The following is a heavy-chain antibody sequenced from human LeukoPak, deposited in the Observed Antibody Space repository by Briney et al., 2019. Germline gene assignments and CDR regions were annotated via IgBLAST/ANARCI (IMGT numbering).Heavy chain of an antibody. CDR2: ISYDGSTK. D-gene: IGHD2-15*01. J-gene: IGHJ4*02. Sequence: PGGSLRLSCAASGFTFSTYAIHWVRQPPGKGLEWVAFISYDGSTKYYAESVKGRFTISRDNSQNTLYLQMNSLRAEDTAFYYCARDPGVLVVTAYYFDYWGQGTLVTVSS. V-gene: IGHV3-30-3*01. CDR3: ARDPGVLVVTAYYFDY. CDR1: GFTFSTYA.